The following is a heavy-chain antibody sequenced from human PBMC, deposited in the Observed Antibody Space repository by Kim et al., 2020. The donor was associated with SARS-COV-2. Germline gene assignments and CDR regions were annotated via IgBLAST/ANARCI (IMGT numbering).Heavy chain of an antibody. CDR3: AKPGGSGYSYYYGMDV. CDR2: ISYDGSNK. V-gene: IGHV3-30*18. D-gene: IGHD3-22*01. CDR1: GFTFSSYG. Sequence: GGSLRLSCAASGFTFSSYGMHWVRQAPGKGLEWVAVISYDGSNKYYADSVKGRFTISRDNSKNTLYLQMNSLRAEDTAVYYCAKPGGSGYSYYYGMDVWGQGTTVTVSS. J-gene: IGHJ6*02.